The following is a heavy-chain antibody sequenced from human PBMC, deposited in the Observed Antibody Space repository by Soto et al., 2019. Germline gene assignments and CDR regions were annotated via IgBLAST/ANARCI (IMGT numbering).Heavy chain of an antibody. Sequence: QITLKESGPTLVKPTQTLTLTCTFSGFSLSTGGVGVGWIRQPPGKALEWLALIYWDDDKRYTPSLGSRLTITKDTSKNQVVITMTNMDPVDTATYYCIQSRCGGDCLRSYASHYYYGVDVWGQGTTVTVSS. J-gene: IGHJ6*02. CDR1: GFSLSTGGVG. CDR3: IQSRCGGDCLRSYASHYYYGVDV. V-gene: IGHV2-5*02. CDR2: IYWDDDK. D-gene: IGHD2-21*02.